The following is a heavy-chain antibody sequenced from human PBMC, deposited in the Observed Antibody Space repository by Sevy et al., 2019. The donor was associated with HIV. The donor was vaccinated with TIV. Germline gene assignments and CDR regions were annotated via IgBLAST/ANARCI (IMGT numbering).Heavy chain of an antibody. Sequence: GGSLRLSCAASGFSFSGYVMNWVRQATGKGLEWVSAIGTAGDPYYPGSVKGRFTISRENAKNSLYLQMNSLRAGDTAVYYCARGEYSSSYSLGMDVWGQGTTVTVSS. V-gene: IGHV3-13*05. J-gene: IGHJ6*02. CDR3: ARGEYSSSYSLGMDV. CDR1: GFSFSGYV. CDR2: IGTAGDP. D-gene: IGHD6-6*01.